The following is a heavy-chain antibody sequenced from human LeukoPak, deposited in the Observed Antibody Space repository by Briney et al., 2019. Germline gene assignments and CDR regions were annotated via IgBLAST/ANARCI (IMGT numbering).Heavy chain of an antibody. CDR1: GVTLSSYA. V-gene: IGHV3-23*04. Sequence: GGSLRLSCAASGVTLSSYAMSWACQAPGKGLEWVSGNTYYADSVKGRFTISRDSSKNTLFLHMNTLRAEDTAIYYCAKDRTVGASYWYFDLWGRGTLVTVSS. CDR3: AKDRTVGASYWYFDL. CDR2: NT. J-gene: IGHJ2*01. D-gene: IGHD1-26*01.